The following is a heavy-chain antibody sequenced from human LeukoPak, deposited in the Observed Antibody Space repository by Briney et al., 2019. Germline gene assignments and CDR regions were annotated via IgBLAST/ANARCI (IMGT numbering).Heavy chain of an antibody. J-gene: IGHJ5*02. CDR2: INPSGGST. CDR3: ARDSKLITFGGVIVRWFDP. V-gene: IGHV1-46*01. Sequence: ASVKVSCKASGYTFTSYYMHWVRQAPGQGLEWMGIINPSGGSTSYAQKFQGRVTITRDTSTSTVYMELNSLRSEDTAVYYCARDSKLITFGGVIVRWFDPWGQGTLVTVSS. CDR1: GYTFTSYY. D-gene: IGHD3-16*02.